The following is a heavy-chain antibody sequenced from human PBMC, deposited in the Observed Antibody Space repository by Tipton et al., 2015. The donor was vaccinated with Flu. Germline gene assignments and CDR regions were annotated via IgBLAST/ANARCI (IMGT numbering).Heavy chain of an antibody. CDR1: GYTFTSYG. J-gene: IGHJ6*01. CDR3: PRDSTVFYGMDV. D-gene: IGHD4-17*01. Sequence: QLVQSGAEVKKPGASVKVSCKASGYTFTSYGISWVRQAPGQGLEWMGWISSYNGNTNYAQKLQGRVTMTTDTTTSTAYMELRSLSSDDTAEYYCPRDSTVFYGMDVWGQGTTVTVSS. V-gene: IGHV1-18*01. CDR2: ISSYNGNT.